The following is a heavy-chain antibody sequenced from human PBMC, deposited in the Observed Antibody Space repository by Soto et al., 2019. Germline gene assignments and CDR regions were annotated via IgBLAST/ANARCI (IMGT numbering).Heavy chain of an antibody. CDR1: GYTFTNYG. V-gene: IGHV1-18*01. D-gene: IGHD2-21*02. CDR3: ARDCGGDCFPDY. Sequence: QVQLVQSGSEVKKPGASVKVSCKASGYTFTNYGISWVRQAPGQRLEWMGWISAYTGNTNYAQNFQSRVTMTTDTSTTTAYMDLRSLRSDDTAVYYCARDCGGDCFPDYWGQGTLVTVSS. J-gene: IGHJ4*02. CDR2: ISAYTGNT.